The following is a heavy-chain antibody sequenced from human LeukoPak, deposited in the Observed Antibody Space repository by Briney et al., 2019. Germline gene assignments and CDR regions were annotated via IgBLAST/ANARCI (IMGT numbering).Heavy chain of an antibody. J-gene: IGHJ4*02. CDR3: ARDYSSSSRLGY. Sequence: PGGSLRLSCVASGFPFDDYGMHWVRQAPGKGLEWVSSISWNSGTIGYADSVTGRFTISRDNAKNSLYLQMNSLRAEDTAVYYCARDYSSSSRLGYWGQGTLVTVSS. D-gene: IGHD6-6*01. CDR2: ISWNSGTI. CDR1: GFPFDDYG. V-gene: IGHV3-9*01.